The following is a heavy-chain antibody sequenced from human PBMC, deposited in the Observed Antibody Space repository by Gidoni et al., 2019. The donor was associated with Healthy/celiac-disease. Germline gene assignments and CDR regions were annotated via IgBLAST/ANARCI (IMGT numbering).Heavy chain of an antibody. V-gene: IGHV3-21*01. CDR1: GFTFSLYS. D-gene: IGHD3-16*01. J-gene: IGHJ6*02. CDR2: ISSSSSYI. CDR3: ARERGRQGDYYYGMDV. Sequence: VPLVESGGGLVKPGGTLRGSCAASGFTFSLYSMNGVRQAPGKGLEWGSTISSSSSYIYYADSVKGRFTISRDNAKNSLYLQMNSLRAEDTAVYDCARERGRQGDYYYGMDVWGQGTTVTVSS.